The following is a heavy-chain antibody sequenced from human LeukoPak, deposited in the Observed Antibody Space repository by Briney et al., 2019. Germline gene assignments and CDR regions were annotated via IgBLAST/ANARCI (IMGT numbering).Heavy chain of an antibody. V-gene: IGHV3-49*04. CDR2: IRSKAYGGTT. CDR3: TRGKYYDFWSGYYPDY. Sequence: GGSLRLSCAASGFTFSTYSMSWVRQAPGKGLEWVGFIRSKAYGGTTEYAASVKGRFTISRDDSKSIAYLQMNSLKTEDTAVYYCTRGKYYDFWSGYYPDYWGQGTLVTVSS. CDR1: GFTFSTYS. D-gene: IGHD3-3*01. J-gene: IGHJ4*02.